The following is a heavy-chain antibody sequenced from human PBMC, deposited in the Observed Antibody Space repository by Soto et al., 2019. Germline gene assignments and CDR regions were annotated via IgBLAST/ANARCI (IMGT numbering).Heavy chain of an antibody. CDR1: GFTFSSYS. CDR3: ARESEDLTSNFDY. J-gene: IGHJ4*02. CDR2: ISSTTNYI. V-gene: IGHV3-21*06. Sequence: LRLSCAASGFTFSSYSMNWVRQAPGKGLEWVSSISSTTNYIYYGDSMKDRFTISRDNAKNSLYLEMNSLRAEDTAVYYCARESEDLTSNFDYWGQGTLVTVSS.